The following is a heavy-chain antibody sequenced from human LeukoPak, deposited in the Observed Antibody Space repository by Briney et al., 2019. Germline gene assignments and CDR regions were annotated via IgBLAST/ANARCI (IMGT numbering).Heavy chain of an antibody. CDR1: GGSFSGYY. V-gene: IGHV4-34*01. CDR2: INHSGST. Sequence: SETLSLTCAVYGGSFSGYYWSWIRQPPGKGLEWIGEINHSGSTNYNPSLKSRVTISVDTSKNQFSLKLSSVTAADTAVYYCARGDYYGSGTLFDPWGQGTLVTVSS. J-gene: IGHJ5*02. CDR3: ARGDYYGSGTLFDP. D-gene: IGHD3-10*01.